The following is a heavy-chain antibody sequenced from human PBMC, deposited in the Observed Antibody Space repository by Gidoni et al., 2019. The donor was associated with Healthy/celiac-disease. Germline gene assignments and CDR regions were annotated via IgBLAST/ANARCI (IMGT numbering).Heavy chain of an antibody. J-gene: IGHJ3*01. D-gene: IGHD3-22*01. V-gene: IGHV3-9*01. CDR3: AKDYYDSSGYYDSDAFDV. CDR2: VSWNSGSI. CDR1: GFTFAAYG. Sequence: EVQLVESGGGLVQPARSLRLSCAASGFTFAAYGMHWVRQAPGKGVEWVSVVSWNSGSIGYVDSLKGRFTISRDNAKKSLYLQMNSLRAEDTALYYCAKDYYDSSGYYDSDAFDVWGQGTMVTVSS.